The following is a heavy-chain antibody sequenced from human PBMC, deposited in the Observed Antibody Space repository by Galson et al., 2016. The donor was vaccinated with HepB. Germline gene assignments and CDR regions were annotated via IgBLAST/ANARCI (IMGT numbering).Heavy chain of an antibody. CDR2: LFYSGNT. D-gene: IGHD4-17*01. V-gene: IGHV4-39*01. CDR1: GGSISSNNFN. CDR3: ARHILKTTGHAFDI. Sequence: SETLSLTCSVSGGSISSNNFNWDWIRQTPGKGLEWIGTLFYSGNTYYNPSLKSRVTISVDMSKSQFSLKLTSVTAADTAVYYCARHILKTTGHAFDIWGQGTMVTVSP. J-gene: IGHJ3*02.